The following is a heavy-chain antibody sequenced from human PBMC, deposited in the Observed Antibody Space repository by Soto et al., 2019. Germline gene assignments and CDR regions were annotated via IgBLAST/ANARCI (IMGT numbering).Heavy chain of an antibody. V-gene: IGHV4-34*01. D-gene: IGHD3-16*01. CDR1: GGSFRGYF. CDR2: INDSGST. Sequence: SETLSLTCAVSGGSFRGYFWSWIRQSPDKGLEWIGEINDSGSTYYNPSFKSRLTISVDTSKSQISLTLTSVTAADSAVYYCQGGDFWGQGTRVPVYS. J-gene: IGHJ4*02. CDR3: QGGDF.